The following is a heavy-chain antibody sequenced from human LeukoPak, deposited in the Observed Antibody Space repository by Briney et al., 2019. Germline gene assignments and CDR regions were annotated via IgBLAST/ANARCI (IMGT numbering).Heavy chain of an antibody. CDR3: AKDLTVTTYL. J-gene: IGHJ4*02. CDR1: GFTFSTYN. V-gene: IGHV3-21*04. CDR2: ISSSSNFI. D-gene: IGHD4-17*01. Sequence: GGSLRLSCAASGFTFSTYNMNWVRQAPGKGLEWVSFISSSSNFIYYADSVKGRFTISRDNSKNTLYLQMNSLRAEDTAVYYCAKDLTVTTYLWGQGTLVTVSS.